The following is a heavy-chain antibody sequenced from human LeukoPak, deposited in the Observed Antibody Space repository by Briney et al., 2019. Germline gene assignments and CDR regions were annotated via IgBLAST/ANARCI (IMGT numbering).Heavy chain of an antibody. CDR3: AKDITLSGLTGYQSTGFDY. Sequence: GGSLRLSCAASGFTFDDYAMHWVRQAPGKGLESVSGISWNSGSIGYADSVKGRFTISRDNAKNSLYLQMNSLRAEDTALYYCAKDITLSGLTGYQSTGFDYWGQGTLVTVSS. CDR1: GFTFDDYA. D-gene: IGHD3-9*01. CDR2: ISWNSGSI. V-gene: IGHV3-9*01. J-gene: IGHJ4*02.